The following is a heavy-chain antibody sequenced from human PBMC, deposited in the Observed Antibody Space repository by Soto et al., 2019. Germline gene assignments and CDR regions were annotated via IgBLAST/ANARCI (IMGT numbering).Heavy chain of an antibody. V-gene: IGHV1-2*02. J-gene: IGHJ6*02. CDR3: ARDPRPPSGWLGFWEYGMDV. Sequence: ASVKVSCKASGYTFTGNYIHWLRQAPGQGLEGMGWVNPDNGGTTSAQKFQGRVTMTRDTSVTTAYMELSRLTSDDTAVYYCARDPRPPSGWLGFWEYGMDVWGQGTTVTVSS. CDR1: GYTFTGNY. CDR2: VNPDNGGT. D-gene: IGHD3-3*01.